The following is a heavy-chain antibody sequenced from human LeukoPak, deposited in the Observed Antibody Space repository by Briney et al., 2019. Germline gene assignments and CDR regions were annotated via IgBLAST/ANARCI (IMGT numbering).Heavy chain of an antibody. J-gene: IGHJ4*01. CDR1: GFSVSNAW. CDR2: IKRKSDGGTT. CDR3: TTEVRAHFDY. Sequence: PGESLRLSCTASGFSVSNAWVSWVRQAPGKGLEWVGRIKRKSDGGTTEFAAPVKGRFTILRDDSKTTLYLQMNSLKTEDTGLYYCTTEVRAHFDYWGHGALVTVSS. V-gene: IGHV3-15*05.